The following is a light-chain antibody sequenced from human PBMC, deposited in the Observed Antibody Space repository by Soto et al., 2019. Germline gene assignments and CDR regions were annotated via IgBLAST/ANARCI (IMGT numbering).Light chain of an antibody. CDR2: KVS. V-gene: IGKV2-30*01. CDR1: QSLETSDGDTY. CDR3: VQTTHWPLT. J-gene: IGKJ1*01. Sequence: DVVMTQSPLSLPVTLGQPASISCRSSQSLETSDGDTYLNWFHQRPGQSPRRLIYKVSKRDSGGPDRVSGSGSGTDFTLKITRVDAEDVGVYYCVQTTHWPLTFXQGTNVDIK.